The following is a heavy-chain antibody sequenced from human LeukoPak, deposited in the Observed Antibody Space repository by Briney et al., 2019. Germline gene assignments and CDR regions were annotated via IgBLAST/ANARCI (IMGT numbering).Heavy chain of an antibody. D-gene: IGHD3-10*01. Sequence: GRSLRLSCAASGFTFRNYFMHWVRQAPGEGLEWVAVIASDGSQTFYVESVEGRFTISRDNSNKTLYLQMNSLRAEDTAVYFCVGERQDTIVHSGAFDSWGQGTTVTVSA. CDR3: VGERQDTIVHSGAFDS. CDR1: GFTFRNYF. J-gene: IGHJ3*02. CDR2: IASDGSQT. V-gene: IGHV3-30-3*01.